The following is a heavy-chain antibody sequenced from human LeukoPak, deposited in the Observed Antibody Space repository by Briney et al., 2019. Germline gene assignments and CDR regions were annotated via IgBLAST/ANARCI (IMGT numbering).Heavy chain of an antibody. D-gene: IGHD3-10*01. CDR2: IKSGGTT. CDR1: GFNVSSTY. Sequence: GGSLRLSCVASGFNVSSTYMNWVRQTPGKGLEWISLIKSGGTTYYPDSVKGRFTIARDNSKNTLFLQMNSLRAEDTAVYFCARDRHYTSGVSWFFDCWGQGALVSVSS. J-gene: IGHJ4*02. V-gene: IGHV3-66*01. CDR3: ARDRHYTSGVSWFFDC.